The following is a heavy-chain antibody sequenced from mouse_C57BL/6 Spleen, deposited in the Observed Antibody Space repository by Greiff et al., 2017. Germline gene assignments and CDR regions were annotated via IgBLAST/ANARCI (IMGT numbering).Heavy chain of an antibody. D-gene: IGHD2-12*01. J-gene: IGHJ2*01. V-gene: IGHV5-9*01. CDR1: GFTFSSYT. CDR3: ARHGDYNYGAYLDY. CDR2: ICGGGGNT. Sequence: EVKLMESGGGLVKPGASLKLSCAASGFTFSSYTMSWVRQTPEKRLEWVATICGGGGNTNYPDSVKGRFTISGEKSKNTLYLQMSRLRSEDTALYCCARHGDYNYGAYLDYWGQGTTVTVSS.